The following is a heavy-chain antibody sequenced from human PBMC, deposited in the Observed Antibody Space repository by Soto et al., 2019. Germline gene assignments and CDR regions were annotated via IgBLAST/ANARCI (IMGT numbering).Heavy chain of an antibody. CDR3: ARQPIRYGDNQGVYYYYGMDV. CDR2: INHSGST. Sequence: SETLSLTCAVYGGSFSGYYWSWIRQPPGKGLEWIGEINHSGSTNYNPSLKSRVTISVDTSKNQFSLKLSSVTAADTAVYYCARQPIRYGDNQGVYYYYGMDVWGQGTTVTVSS. D-gene: IGHD4-17*01. J-gene: IGHJ6*02. V-gene: IGHV4-34*01. CDR1: GGSFSGYY.